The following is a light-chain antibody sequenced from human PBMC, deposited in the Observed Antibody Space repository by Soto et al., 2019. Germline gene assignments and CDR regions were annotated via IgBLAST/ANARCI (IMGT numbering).Light chain of an antibody. CDR1: QSVGSTY. Sequence: EIVFTQSPCTLSLSPGERATLSCRASQSVGSTYLAWYQQKPGQAPRLLIFGASSRATGIPARFSGSGSGTEFTLTISSLQSEDFAVYYCQQYNNWPRTFGQGTKVDIK. V-gene: IGKV3D-15*01. J-gene: IGKJ1*01. CDR2: GAS. CDR3: QQYNNWPRT.